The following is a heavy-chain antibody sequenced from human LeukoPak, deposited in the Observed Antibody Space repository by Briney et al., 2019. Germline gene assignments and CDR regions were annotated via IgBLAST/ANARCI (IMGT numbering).Heavy chain of an antibody. CDR2: ISSSSSTI. D-gene: IGHD5-18*01. V-gene: IGHV3-48*03. CDR3: ARGGSGYSYGYDY. CDR1: GFTFSSYE. Sequence: PGGSLRLSCAASGFTFSSYEMNWVRQAPGKGLEWVSYISSSSSTIYYADSVKGRFTISRDNAKNSLYLQMNSLRAEDTAVYYCARGGSGYSYGYDYWGQGTLVTVSS. J-gene: IGHJ4*02.